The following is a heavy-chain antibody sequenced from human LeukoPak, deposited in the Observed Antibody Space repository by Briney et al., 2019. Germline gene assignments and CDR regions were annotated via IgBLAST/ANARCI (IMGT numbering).Heavy chain of an antibody. CDR1: GNYW. CDR2: INSDGSWT. Sequence: PGGSLRLSCAASGNYWMHWVRQAPGKGLVWVSHINSDGSWTSYADSVKGRFTISKDNAKNTPYLQMNSLRAEDTAVYYCAKDRGVLRYFDWLYDYWGQGTLVTVSS. J-gene: IGHJ4*02. V-gene: IGHV3-74*01. CDR3: AKDRGVLRYFDWLYDY. D-gene: IGHD3-9*01.